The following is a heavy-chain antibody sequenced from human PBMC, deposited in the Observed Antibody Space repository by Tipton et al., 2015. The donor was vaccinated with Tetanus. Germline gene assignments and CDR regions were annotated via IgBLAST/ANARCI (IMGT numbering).Heavy chain of an antibody. V-gene: IGHV4-59*01. CDR1: GGSISSYY. Sequence: TLSLTCTLSGGSISSYYWSWVRQPPGKGLEWLGYVFYSGGTDLNPSLKSRVTISVDTSNNLFSLKLTSVTTADTAVYYCARSGGRRYAFDIWGQGTMVTVSS. D-gene: IGHD3-16*01. J-gene: IGHJ3*02. CDR3: ARSGGRRYAFDI. CDR2: VFYSGGT.